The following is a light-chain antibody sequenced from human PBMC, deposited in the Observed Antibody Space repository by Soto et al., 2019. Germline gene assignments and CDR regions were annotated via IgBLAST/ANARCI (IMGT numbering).Light chain of an antibody. CDR1: QSVDTM. J-gene: IGKJ5*01. CDR2: GAS. Sequence: EVVLKKSPDGLSLSKWDRVTLSCMARQSVDTMVAWYQQQVGRTPRLLIFGASSRATDIPDRCSGRGAGTDFTLTVNLLEAEDVAVYCCQLYGFPPKTFGHGTRLAI. V-gene: IGKV3-20*01. CDR3: QLYGFPPKT.